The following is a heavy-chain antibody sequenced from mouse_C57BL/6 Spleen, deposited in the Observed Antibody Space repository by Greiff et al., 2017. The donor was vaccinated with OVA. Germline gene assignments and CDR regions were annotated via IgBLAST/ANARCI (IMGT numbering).Heavy chain of an antibody. D-gene: IGHD2-4*01. J-gene: IGHJ3*01. CDR3: ARSYDYGGGLAY. V-gene: IGHV1-82*01. CDR1: GYAFSSSW. CDR2: IYPGDGDT. Sequence: QVQLQQSGPELVKPGASVKISCKASGYAFSSSWMNWVKQRPGKGLEWIGRIYPGDGDTNYNGKFKGKATLTADESSSTAYMQLSSLTSEDSAVYFCARSYDYGGGLAYWGQGTLVTVSA.